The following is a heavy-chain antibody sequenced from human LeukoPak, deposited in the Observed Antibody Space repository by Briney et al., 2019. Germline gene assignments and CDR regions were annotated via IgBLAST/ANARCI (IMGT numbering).Heavy chain of an antibody. J-gene: IGHJ6*02. D-gene: IGHD3-22*01. CDR1: GYTFTSYY. CDR2: INAGNGNT. CDR3: AGGFLDSSGYYYHYGMDV. V-gene: IGHV1-3*01. Sequence: ASVKVSCKASGYTFTSYYMHWVRQAPGQRLEWMGWINAGNGNTKYSQKFQGRVTITRDTSASTAYMELSSLRSEDTAVYYCAGGFLDSSGYYYHYGMDVWGQGTTVTVSS.